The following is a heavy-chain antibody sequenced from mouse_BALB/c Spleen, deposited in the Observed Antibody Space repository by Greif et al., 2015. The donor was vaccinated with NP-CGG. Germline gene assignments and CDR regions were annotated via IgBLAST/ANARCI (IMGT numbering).Heavy chain of an antibody. Sequence: QVQLQQSGAELVRPGVSVKISCKGSGYTFTDYAMHWVKQSHAKSLEWIGVISTYYGDASYNQKFKGKATMTVDKSSSTAYMELSRLTSEDSAIYYCTRKDGPRAMDYWGQGTSVTVSS. J-gene: IGHJ4*01. CDR1: GYTFTDYA. V-gene: IGHV1S137*01. CDR3: TRKDGPRAMDY. D-gene: IGHD2-3*01. CDR2: ISTYYGDA.